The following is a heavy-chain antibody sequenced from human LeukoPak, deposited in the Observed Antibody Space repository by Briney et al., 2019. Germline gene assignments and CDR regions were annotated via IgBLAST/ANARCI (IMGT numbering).Heavy chain of an antibody. CDR1: GDSINNYN. D-gene: IGHD3-3*01. V-gene: IGHV4-4*07. CDR2: IYVTGNT. CDR3: ARAFTIFGAGGFDV. Sequence: SETLSLTCTISGDSINNYNWNWIRQPAGKGLEWIGRIYVTGNTNYNPSLKSRVAMSVDTSKDHFSLRLTSVTAADTAVYYCARAFTIFGAGGFDVWGRGTFVTVSS. J-gene: IGHJ3*01.